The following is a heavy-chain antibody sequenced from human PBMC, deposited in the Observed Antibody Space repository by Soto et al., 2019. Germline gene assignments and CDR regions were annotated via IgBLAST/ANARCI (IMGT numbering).Heavy chain of an antibody. CDR2: ISSSGSTI. D-gene: IGHD6-13*01. Sequence: PGGSLRLSCAASGFTFSDDYMSWIRQAPGKGLEWVSYISSSGSTIYYADSVKGRFTISRDNAKNSLYLQMNSLRAEDTAVYYCARALIIAAALGHWFDPWGQGTLVTVSS. V-gene: IGHV3-11*01. J-gene: IGHJ5*02. CDR1: GFTFSDDY. CDR3: ARALIIAAALGHWFDP.